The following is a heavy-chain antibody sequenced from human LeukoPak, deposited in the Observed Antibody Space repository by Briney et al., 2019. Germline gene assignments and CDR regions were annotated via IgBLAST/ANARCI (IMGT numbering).Heavy chain of an antibody. V-gene: IGHV3-30-3*01. CDR3: TRGPYGAGSYRFDY. CDR2: TSYDGSNK. Sequence: GGSLRLSCSASGFTFSRYTLHWVRQAPGKGLEWVAVTSYDGSNKYYADSVKGRFTISRDNSKNTLYLQMNNLRADDTAVYYCTRGPYGAGSYRFDYWGQGVLVTVAS. D-gene: IGHD3-10*01. CDR1: GFTFSRYT. J-gene: IGHJ4*02.